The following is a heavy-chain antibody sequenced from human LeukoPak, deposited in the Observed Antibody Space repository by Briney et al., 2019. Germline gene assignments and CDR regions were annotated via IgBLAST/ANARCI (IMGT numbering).Heavy chain of an antibody. J-gene: IGHJ4*02. CDR3: ARNPPLFVVAGEAH. Sequence: GGSLRLSCAASGFTFSSYSMNWVRQAPGKGLEWVSSISSSSSYIYYADSVKGRFTISRDNAKNSLYLQMNSLRAENTAVYYCARNPPLFVVAGEAHWGQGTLVTVSS. D-gene: IGHD6-19*01. V-gene: IGHV3-21*01. CDR2: ISSSSSYI. CDR1: GFTFSSYS.